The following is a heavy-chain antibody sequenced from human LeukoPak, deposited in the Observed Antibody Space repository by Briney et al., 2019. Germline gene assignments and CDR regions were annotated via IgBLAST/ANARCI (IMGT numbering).Heavy chain of an antibody. CDR3: ARQVVGAHFDY. V-gene: IGHV4-4*09. Sequence: PSQTLSLTCTVPGGSISSYYWSWLRQPPGKGLEWIGYIYTTGSTNYNPSLKSRVTISVDTSKNQFSLKLSSVTAADTAVYYCARQVVGAHFDYWGQGTLVTVSS. CDR1: GGSISSYY. J-gene: IGHJ4*02. CDR2: IYTTGST. D-gene: IGHD1-26*01.